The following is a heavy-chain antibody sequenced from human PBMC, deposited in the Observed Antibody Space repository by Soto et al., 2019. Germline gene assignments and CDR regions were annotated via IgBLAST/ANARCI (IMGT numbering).Heavy chain of an antibody. J-gene: IGHJ6*02. CDR2: IYYSGST. CDR3: ARRYSSSSSSAYYYYYGMDV. V-gene: IGHV4-39*01. Sequence: SETLSLTCTVSGGSISSSSYYWGWIRQPPGKGLEWIGSIYYSGSTYYNPSLKSRVTISVDTSKNQFSLKLSSVTAADTAVYYYARRYSSSSSSAYYYYYGMDVWGQGTTVTVSS. D-gene: IGHD6-6*01. CDR1: GGSISSSSYY.